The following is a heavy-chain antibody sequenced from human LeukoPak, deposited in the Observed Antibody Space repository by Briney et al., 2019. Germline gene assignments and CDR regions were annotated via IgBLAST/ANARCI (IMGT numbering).Heavy chain of an antibody. CDR3: ARDVHYDFWSGPSNWFDP. CDR1: GGSISSYY. V-gene: IGHV4-59*01. CDR2: IYYSGST. Sequence: KPSETLSLTCTVSGGSISSYYWSWIRQPPGKGLEWIGYIYYSGSTNYNPSLKSRVTISVDTSKNQFSLKLSSVTAADTAVYYCARDVHYDFWSGPSNWFDPWGQGTLVTVSS. J-gene: IGHJ5*02. D-gene: IGHD3-3*01.